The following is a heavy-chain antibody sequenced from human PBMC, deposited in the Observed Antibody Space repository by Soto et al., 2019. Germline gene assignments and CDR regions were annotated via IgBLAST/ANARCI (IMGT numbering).Heavy chain of an antibody. Sequence: LEPLSDTCTVSGGSISSYYWIWIRQPPGKGLEWIGYIYYSGSTNYNPSLKSRVTISVDTSKNQFSLKLSSVTAADTATYYCARTLRCRGYSYGHEYYFDYWGQGTLVTVSS. D-gene: IGHD5-18*01. CDR2: IYYSGST. J-gene: IGHJ4*02. V-gene: IGHV4-59*01. CDR3: ARTLRCRGYSYGHEYYFDY. CDR1: GGSISSYY.